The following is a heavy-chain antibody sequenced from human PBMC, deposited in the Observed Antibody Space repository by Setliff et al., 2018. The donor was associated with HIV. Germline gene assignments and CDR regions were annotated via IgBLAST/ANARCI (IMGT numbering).Heavy chain of an antibody. CDR2: IYYSGST. J-gene: IGHJ3*01. V-gene: IGHV4-59*08. CDR1: GGSISNHY. Sequence: SETLSLTCSVSGGSISNHYWSWIRQPPGKGLEWIGYIYYSGSTNYNPSLKSRVIISVDTSKNQFSLKLSSVTAADTAVYYCARRIAPGWWGGNSGDAFDLWGQGTMVTVSS. D-gene: IGHD2-21*02. CDR3: ARRIAPGWWGGNSGDAFDL.